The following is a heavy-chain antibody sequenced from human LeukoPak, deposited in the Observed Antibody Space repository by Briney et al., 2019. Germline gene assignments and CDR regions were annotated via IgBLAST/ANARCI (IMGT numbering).Heavy chain of an antibody. V-gene: IGHV3-48*03. D-gene: IGHD3-16*01. CDR2: ISSSGSTI. Sequence: GGSLRLSCAASGFTFSSYEMNWVRQAPGKGLEWVSYISSSGSTIYYADSVKGRFTISRDNAKNSLYLQMNSLRAEDTAVYYCAKAAYDYVWGSGFDYWGQGTLVTVSS. J-gene: IGHJ4*02. CDR3: AKAAYDYVWGSGFDY. CDR1: GFTFSSYE.